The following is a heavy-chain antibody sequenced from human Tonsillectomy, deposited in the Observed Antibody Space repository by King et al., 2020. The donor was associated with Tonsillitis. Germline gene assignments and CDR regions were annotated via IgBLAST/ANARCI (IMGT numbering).Heavy chain of an antibody. CDR2: MNPNSGNT. D-gene: IGHD4-17*01. CDR1: GYTFTSYD. J-gene: IGHJ5*02. V-gene: IGHV1-8*01. CDR3: ARGPRTTVTKYWFDP. Sequence: LQLVQSGAEVKKPGASVKVSCKASGYTFTSYDINWVRQATGQGLEWMGWMNPNSGNTGYAQKFQGRVTMTRNPSISTAYMELSSLRSEDKAIYYCARGPRTTVTKYWFDPWGQGTLVTVSS.